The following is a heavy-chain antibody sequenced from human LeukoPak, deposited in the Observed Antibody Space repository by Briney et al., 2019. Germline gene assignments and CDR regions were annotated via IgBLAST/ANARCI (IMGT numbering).Heavy chain of an antibody. Sequence: PGGSLRLSCAASGFTFRRYSMNWIRQAPGKGLEWISYINEGSNNIFYADSVKGRFTISRDNAKNTLYLQMNSLRAEDTAVYYCAREQSGGMDVWGQGTTVTVSS. J-gene: IGHJ6*02. CDR3: AREQSGGMDV. CDR2: INEGSNNI. D-gene: IGHD5-24*01. V-gene: IGHV3-48*01. CDR1: GFTFRRYS.